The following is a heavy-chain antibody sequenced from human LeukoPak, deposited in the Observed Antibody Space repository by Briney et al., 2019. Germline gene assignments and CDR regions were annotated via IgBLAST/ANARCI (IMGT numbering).Heavy chain of an antibody. CDR3: ATGKHYGDYVVSFDY. CDR2: IHPADSDT. Sequence: GESLKISCKASGYSFITYWIGWVRQMPGKGLEWMGIIHPADSDTRYSPPFQGQVTISADKSISTAYLQWSSLKASDTAMYYCATGKHYGDYVVSFDYWGQGTLVTVSS. CDR1: GYSFITYW. V-gene: IGHV5-51*01. J-gene: IGHJ4*02. D-gene: IGHD4-17*01.